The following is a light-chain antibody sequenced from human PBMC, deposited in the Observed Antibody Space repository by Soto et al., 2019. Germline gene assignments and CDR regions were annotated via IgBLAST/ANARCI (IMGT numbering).Light chain of an antibody. CDR1: HIASKS. V-gene: IGLV3-21*02. Sequence: SYELTQPPSVSVAPGQTAKLTCGGNHIASKSVHWYQQRPGQAPVLVVYDDSDRPSGISERFSGTNSGNTATLTISRVEGGDEAVYSCQVWDPSSFPSVVFGGGTKVTVL. J-gene: IGLJ2*01. CDR2: DDS. CDR3: QVWDPSSFPSVV.